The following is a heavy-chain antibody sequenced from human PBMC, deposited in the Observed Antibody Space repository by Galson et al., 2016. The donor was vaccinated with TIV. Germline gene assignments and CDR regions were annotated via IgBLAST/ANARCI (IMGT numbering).Heavy chain of an antibody. CDR2: IYYTGST. D-gene: IGHD3-9*01. V-gene: IGHV4-59*12. J-gene: IGHJ6*02. CDR1: GGSISSYY. Sequence: ATLSLTCTVSGGSISSYYWSWIRQSPGKVQEWIGYIYYTGSTNYKPSLNSRVTISLDPSRNPFSLKQSSVTAADTAVYYCAREGGGAYRNNRPYFNYILDVWGQGITVTVSS. CDR3: AREGGGAYRNNRPYFNYILDV.